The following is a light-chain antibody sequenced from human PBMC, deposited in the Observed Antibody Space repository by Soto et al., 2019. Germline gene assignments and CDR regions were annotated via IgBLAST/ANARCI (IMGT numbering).Light chain of an antibody. CDR2: DAS. J-gene: IGKJ5*01. CDR1: QSVSSY. CDR3: QKRSNWPIN. V-gene: IGKV3-11*01. Sequence: EIVLTQSPATLSFSPGARATLSCRASQSVSSYLAWYQQKPGQAPRLLIYDASNRATGVPARFSGSGSGTDFTLTISSLEPEDFAVYYCQKRSNWPINFGQGTRLEIK.